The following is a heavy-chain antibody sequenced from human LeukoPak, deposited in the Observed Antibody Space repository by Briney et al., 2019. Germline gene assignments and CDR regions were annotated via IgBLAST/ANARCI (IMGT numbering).Heavy chain of an antibody. D-gene: IGHD4-23*01. CDR2: ISSSSSYI. CDR1: GFTFSSYS. Sequence: PGGSLRLSCAASGFTFSSYSMNWVRQAPGKGLEWVSSISSSSSYIYYADSVKGRFTISRDNAKNSLYLQMNSLRAEDTAVYYCARDLLRWYPSLGYWGQGTLVTVSS. V-gene: IGHV3-21*01. J-gene: IGHJ4*02. CDR3: ARDLLRWYPSLGY.